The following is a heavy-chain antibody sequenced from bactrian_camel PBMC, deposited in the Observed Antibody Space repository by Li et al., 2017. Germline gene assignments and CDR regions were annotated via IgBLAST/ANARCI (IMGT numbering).Heavy chain of an antibody. CDR3: AAEKILQGRSICTGGRMALIDEYTY. CDR2: IYVDDGST. V-gene: IGHV3S1*01. D-gene: IGHD5*01. CDR1: RYTFGRNC. Sequence: HVQLVESGGGSVQAGGSMRLSCQALRYTFGRNCMGWYRQVPGKEREGLAAIYVDDGSTYYADSVEGRFTISRDNAKNTVYLEMNELKPDDTAMYYCAAEKILQGRSICTGGRMALIDEYTYWGQGTQVTVS. J-gene: IGHJ4*01.